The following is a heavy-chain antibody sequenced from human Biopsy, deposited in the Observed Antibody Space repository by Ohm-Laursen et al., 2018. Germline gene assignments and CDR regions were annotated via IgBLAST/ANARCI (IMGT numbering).Heavy chain of an antibody. Sequence: LRLSCTASGFSVSSYDTNWVRQAPGKGLEWTSYISETSSHIYDADSVRGRFTVARDIAKNSLYLQLNSLRVEDTAVYYCARDSSRRAREGGMDVWGQGTTVTVSS. D-gene: IGHD6-6*01. CDR1: GFSVSSYD. CDR3: ARDSSRRAREGGMDV. J-gene: IGHJ6*02. CDR2: ISETSSHI. V-gene: IGHV3-21*01.